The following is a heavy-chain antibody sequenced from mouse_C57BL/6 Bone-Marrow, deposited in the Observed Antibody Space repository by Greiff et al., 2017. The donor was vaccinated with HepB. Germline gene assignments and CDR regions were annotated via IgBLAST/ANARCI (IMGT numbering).Heavy chain of an antibody. V-gene: IGHV5-17*01. D-gene: IGHD1-1*01. Sequence: EVKLVESGGGLVKPGGSLKLSCAASGFTFSDYGMHWVRQAPEKGLEWVAYISSGSSTIYYADTVKGRFTISRDNAKNTLFLHMTSLRSEDTAMYYCAREDYGDYAMDYWGQGNSVTVT. CDR3: AREDYGDYAMDY. CDR1: GFTFSDYG. CDR2: ISSGSSTI. J-gene: IGHJ4*01.